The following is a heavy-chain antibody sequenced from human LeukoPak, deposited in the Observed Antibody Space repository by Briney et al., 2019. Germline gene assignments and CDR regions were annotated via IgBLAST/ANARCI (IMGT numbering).Heavy chain of an antibody. V-gene: IGHV5-51*01. D-gene: IGHD2-2*03. CDR1: GYSFPTYW. CDR3: ARPPSRGYSSSFEY. J-gene: IGHJ4*02. CDR2: IYPDESNI. Sequence: KPGESLQISCQGSGYSFPTYWITWVRQLPGKGLEWMGIIYPDESNIRYSPSFQGQVTISADKSISTAYLQWSSLKASDTAMYYCARPPSRGYSSSFEYWGQGTLVTVSS.